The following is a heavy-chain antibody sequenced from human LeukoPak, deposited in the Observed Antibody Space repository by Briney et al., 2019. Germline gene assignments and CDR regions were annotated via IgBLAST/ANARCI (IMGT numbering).Heavy chain of an antibody. D-gene: IGHD3-10*01. CDR1: GFTFSSYA. V-gene: IGHV3-30*18. J-gene: IGHJ6*02. CDR3: AKDKGARHYGSGSYGTYYYYGMDV. CDR2: ISYDGSNK. Sequence: GGSLRLSCAASGFTFSSYAMSWVRQAPGKGLEWVAVISYDGSNKYYADSVKGRFTISRDNSKNTLYLQMNSLRAEDTAVYYCAKDKGARHYGSGSYGTYYYYGMDVWGQGTTVTVSS.